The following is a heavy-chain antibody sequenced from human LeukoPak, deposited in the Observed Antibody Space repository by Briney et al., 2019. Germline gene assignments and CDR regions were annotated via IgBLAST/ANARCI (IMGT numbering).Heavy chain of an antibody. V-gene: IGHV3-21*01. D-gene: IGHD5-18*01. CDR3: ARDHGYSYGYFDY. CDR1: GFTLSSYS. J-gene: IGHJ4*02. Sequence: GGSLRLSCAASGFTLSSYSMNWVRQAPGKGLEWVSSISSSSSYIYYADSVKGRFTISRDNAKNSLYLQMNGLRAEDTAVYYCARDHGYSYGYFDYWGQGTLVTVSS. CDR2: ISSSSSYI.